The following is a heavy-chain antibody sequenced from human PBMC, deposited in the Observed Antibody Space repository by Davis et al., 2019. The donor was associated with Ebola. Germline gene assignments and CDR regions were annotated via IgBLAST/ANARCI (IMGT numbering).Heavy chain of an antibody. V-gene: IGHV1-18*04. Sequence: AASVKVSCKASGYTFTNYGITWVRQAPGQGLEWMGWINPHNGNTNYAQNVQGRVIMTSDTATTTAYMEVGSLRSDDTAVYYCARGAGITMIVVVIMVDPWGQGTLVTVSS. CDR3: ARGAGITMIVVVIMVDP. CDR2: INPHNGNT. CDR1: GYTFTNYG. J-gene: IGHJ5*02. D-gene: IGHD3-22*01.